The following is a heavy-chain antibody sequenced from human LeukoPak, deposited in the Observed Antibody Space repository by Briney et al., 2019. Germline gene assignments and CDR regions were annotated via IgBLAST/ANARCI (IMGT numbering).Heavy chain of an antibody. J-gene: IGHJ4*02. CDR3: ARRTVTTIWH. D-gene: IGHD4-17*01. CDR2: IYYGGST. V-gene: IGHV4-39*01. Sequence: PSETLSLTCTVSGGSISSSSYYWGWIRQPPGKGLESIGSIYYGGSTYYNPSLKSRVTISVDTSKNQFSLKLSSVTAADTAVYYCARRTVTTIWHWGQGTLVTVSS. CDR1: GGSISSSSYY.